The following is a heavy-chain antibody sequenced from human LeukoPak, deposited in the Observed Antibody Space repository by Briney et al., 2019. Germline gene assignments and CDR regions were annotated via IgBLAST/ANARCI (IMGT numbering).Heavy chain of an antibody. J-gene: IGHJ4*02. Sequence: SVKVPCKASGGTFSSYAISWVRQAPGQGLEWMGRIIPILGIANYAQKFQGRVTITADKSTSTAYMELSSLRSEDTAVYYCARASMITFGGVIVPHHFDYWGQGTLVTVSS. CDR3: ARASMITFGGVIVPHHFDY. CDR2: IIPILGIA. D-gene: IGHD3-16*02. V-gene: IGHV1-69*04. CDR1: GGTFSSYA.